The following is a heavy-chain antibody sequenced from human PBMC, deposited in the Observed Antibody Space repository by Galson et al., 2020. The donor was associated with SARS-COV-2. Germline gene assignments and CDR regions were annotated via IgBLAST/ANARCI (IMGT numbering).Heavy chain of an antibody. D-gene: IGHD6-25*01. CDR3: ARAAGYT. Sequence: TGGSLRLSCAASGFTDSGIYMSWVRQAPGKGLEWVSLIYTGGTTHYADSVKGRFTISRDNSKNTVYLQMNSLRADDTAVYYCARAAGYTWGQGTMVTVSS. J-gene: IGHJ3*02. CDR1: GFTDSGIY. V-gene: IGHV3-66*01. CDR2: IYTGGTT.